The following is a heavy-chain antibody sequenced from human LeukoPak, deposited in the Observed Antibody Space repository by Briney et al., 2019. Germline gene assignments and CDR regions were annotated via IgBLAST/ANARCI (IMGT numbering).Heavy chain of an antibody. CDR1: GFSFSTYS. CDR3: AKNPNRSGWYQDY. Sequence: PGGSLRLSCATSGFSFSTYSMTWVRQTSEKGLEWVSAISSSGGSTYYVASVKGRFTISRDNSKNTLYLQMNSLRAEDTAVYFCAKNPNRSGWYQDYWGQGALVTVSS. J-gene: IGHJ4*02. V-gene: IGHV3-23*01. D-gene: IGHD6-19*01. CDR2: ISSSGGST.